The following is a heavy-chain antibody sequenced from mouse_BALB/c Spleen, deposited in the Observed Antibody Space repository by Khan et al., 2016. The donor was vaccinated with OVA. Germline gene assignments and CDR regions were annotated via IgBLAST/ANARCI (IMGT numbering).Heavy chain of an antibody. V-gene: IGHV3-2*02. Sequence: EVKLLESGPGLVKPSQSLSLTCTVTGYSITSNYDWNWNRQFGEDLVEWMGYISDSGSTSYNQSLKSRISITRDTSKNQFFLQVNSVTTEDTATYYCAVVNYYGYDMDYWAQGASVAVSS. CDR3: AVVNYYGYDMDY. J-gene: IGHJ4*01. CDR2: ISDSGST. D-gene: IGHD1-1*01. CDR1: GYSITSNYD.